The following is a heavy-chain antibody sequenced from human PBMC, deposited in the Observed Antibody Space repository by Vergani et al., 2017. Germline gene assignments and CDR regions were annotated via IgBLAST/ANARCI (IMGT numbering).Heavy chain of an antibody. D-gene: IGHD6-19*01. CDR3: AKVEAYSSGWSSYYYGMDV. J-gene: IGHJ6*02. CDR2: ISGSGGST. Sequence: EVQLVESGGGLVQPGRSLRLSCAASGFTFDDYAMSWVRQAPGKGLEWVSAISGSGGSTYYADSVKGRFTISRDNSKNTLYLQMNSLRAEDTAVYYCAKVEAYSSGWSSYYYGMDVWGQGTTVTVSS. CDR1: GFTFDDYA. V-gene: IGHV3-23*04.